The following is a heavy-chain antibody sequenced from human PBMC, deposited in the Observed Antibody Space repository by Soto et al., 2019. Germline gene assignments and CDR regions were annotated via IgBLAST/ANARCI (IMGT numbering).Heavy chain of an antibody. D-gene: IGHD1-7*01. CDR1: GYRLTELS. Sequence: ASVKVSCEVSGYRLTELSMHWVRQAPGKGLEWMGGFDPEDGETIYAQKFQGRVTFTRDTSISTVYMELSSLRSDDTAVYYCANYWTTSPVGFDIWGHGTMVTVSS. V-gene: IGHV1-24*01. CDR2: FDPEDGET. CDR3: ANYWTTSPVGFDI. J-gene: IGHJ3*02.